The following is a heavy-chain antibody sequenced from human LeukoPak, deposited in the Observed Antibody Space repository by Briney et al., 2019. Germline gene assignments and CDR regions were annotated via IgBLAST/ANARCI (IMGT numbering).Heavy chain of an antibody. Sequence: GGSLRLSCAASGFTFSSYSMTWVRQAPGKGLEWVSSISSSSYIYYADSVKGRFTISRDNAKNSLYLQMNSLRAEDTAVYYCARVQSSTRFDPWGQGTLVTVSS. V-gene: IGHV3-21*01. D-gene: IGHD2-2*01. CDR2: ISSSSYI. CDR3: ARVQSSTRFDP. J-gene: IGHJ5*02. CDR1: GFTFSSYS.